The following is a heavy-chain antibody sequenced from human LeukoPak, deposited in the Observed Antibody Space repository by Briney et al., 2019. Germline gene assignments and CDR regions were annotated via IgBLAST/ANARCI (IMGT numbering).Heavy chain of an antibody. D-gene: IGHD5-18*01. J-gene: IGHJ4*02. CDR2: IYYSGST. CDR3: ARGKEQLWLSPDY. V-gene: IGHV4-59*01. CDR1: GGSISSYY. Sequence: SETLSLTCTVSGGSISSYYWSWIRQPPGKGLEWIGYIYYSGSTNYNPSLKSRVTTSVDTSKNQFSLKLSSVTAADTAVYYCARGKEQLWLSPDYWGQGTLVTVSS.